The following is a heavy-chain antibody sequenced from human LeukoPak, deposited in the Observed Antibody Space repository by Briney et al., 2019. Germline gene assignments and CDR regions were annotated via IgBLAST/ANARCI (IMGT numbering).Heavy chain of an antibody. CDR2: IYPGDSDT. Sequence: PGESLKISCKGSGYSFTSYWIGWVRQMPGKGLEWMGIIYPGDSDTRYSPSFQGQVTISAGKSISTAYLQWSSLKASDTAIYYRXXXXYSGSXSXYYYMDVWGXGTTVTVSS. CDR1: GYSFTSYW. V-gene: IGHV5-51*01. CDR3: XXXXYSGSXSXYYYMDV. J-gene: IGHJ6*03. D-gene: IGHD1-26*01.